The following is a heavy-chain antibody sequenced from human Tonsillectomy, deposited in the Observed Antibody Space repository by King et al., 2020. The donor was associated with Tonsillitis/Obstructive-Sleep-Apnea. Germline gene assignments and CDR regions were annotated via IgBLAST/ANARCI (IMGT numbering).Heavy chain of an antibody. CDR2: IWYDGSSK. Sequence: VQLVESGGGVVHPGRSLRLSCAASGFMFSSYGMHWVRQAPGKGLEWVGVIWYDGSSKNYADSVKGRFTISGDNSKNTLYLQMNSLRAEDTAVYYCAKDVGAGEGIDYWGQGTLVTVSS. J-gene: IGHJ4*02. D-gene: IGHD7-27*01. V-gene: IGHV3-33*06. CDR1: GFMFSSYG. CDR3: AKDVGAGEGIDY.